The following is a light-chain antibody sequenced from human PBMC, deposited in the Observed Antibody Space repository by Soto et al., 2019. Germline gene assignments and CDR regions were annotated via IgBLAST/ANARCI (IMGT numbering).Light chain of an antibody. CDR3: SSYTSSSTLV. J-gene: IGLJ2*01. Sequence: QSALTQPPSVSGSPGQSVTISCTGTSSDVGSYNRVSWYQQPPGTAPKLMIHEVSNRLSGVPDRFSGSKSGNTASLTISGLQAEDEADYYCSSYTSSSTLVFGGGTKLTVL. V-gene: IGLV2-18*02. CDR2: EVS. CDR1: SSDVGSYNR.